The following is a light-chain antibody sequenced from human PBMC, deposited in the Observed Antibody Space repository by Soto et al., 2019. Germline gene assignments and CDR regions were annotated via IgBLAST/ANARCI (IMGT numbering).Light chain of an antibody. CDR3: QQYNNWPRAT. V-gene: IGKV3-15*01. Sequence: EIVMTQSPATLSVSPGERATLSCRASQSIGSNLAWYQQKPGQSPRLLIYGASTRATGLPARFSGSGSGTEFTLTISSLQSEDFAVYYCQQYNNWPRATFGGGTKVDIK. J-gene: IGKJ4*01. CDR2: GAS. CDR1: QSIGSN.